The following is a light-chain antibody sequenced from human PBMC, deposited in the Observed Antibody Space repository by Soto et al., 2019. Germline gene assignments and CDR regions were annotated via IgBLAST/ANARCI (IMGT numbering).Light chain of an antibody. J-gene: IGLJ1*01. CDR3: SSYTSSSTYV. CDR2: EVS. CDR1: SSDVGGYNY. Sequence: QSVLTQPASVSGSPGQSITISCTGTSSDVGGYNYVSWSQQHPGKAPQLMIYEVSNRPSGVSNRFSGSKSGNTASLTISGLQAEDEADYYCSSYTSSSTYVFGTGTMLTVL. V-gene: IGLV2-14*01.